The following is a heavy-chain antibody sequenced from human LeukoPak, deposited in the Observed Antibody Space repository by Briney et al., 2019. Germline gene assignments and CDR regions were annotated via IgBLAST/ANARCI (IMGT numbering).Heavy chain of an antibody. V-gene: IGHV3-9*01. J-gene: IGHJ4*02. D-gene: IGHD3-9*01. CDR1: GGTFDDYA. CDR3: ATGNDILTSFYE. CDR2: ISWNSVDI. Sequence: GGSLRLSCVLSGGTFDDYAMHWVRRSPGRGLEWVSGISWNSVDIVYTASVRGRFTISRDNAKNSSYLQMNNLRPEDTALYYCATGNDILTSFYEWGLGTLVTVSS.